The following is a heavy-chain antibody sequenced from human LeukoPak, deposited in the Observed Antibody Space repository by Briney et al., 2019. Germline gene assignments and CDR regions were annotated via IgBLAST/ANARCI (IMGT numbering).Heavy chain of an antibody. CDR3: ARDGMSAPGTLGMQKNWFAP. J-gene: IGHJ5*02. V-gene: IGHV3-33*01. CDR1: GISFSPYG. CDR2: IWSDGRSK. Sequence: GRSLRLSCEASGISFSPYGVHWVRQAPGKGLEWVALIWSDGRSKYYADSVKGRFTVSRDNVKNTVYLQMNSLRAEDTAFYYCARDGMSAPGTLGMQKNWFAPWGQGTLVTVSS. D-gene: IGHD6-13*01.